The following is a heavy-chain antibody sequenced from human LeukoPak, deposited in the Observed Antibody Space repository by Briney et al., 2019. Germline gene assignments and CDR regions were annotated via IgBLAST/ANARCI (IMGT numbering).Heavy chain of an antibody. CDR3: ARGRLFYDFWSGYYTGHDDAFDI. Sequence: GASVKVSCKASGYTFTSYYMHWVRQATGQGLEWMGWMNPNSGNTGYAQKFQGRVTITRNTSISTAYMELSSLRSEDTAVYYCARGRLFYDFWSGYYTGHDDAFDIWGQGTMVTVSS. J-gene: IGHJ3*02. V-gene: IGHV1-8*03. CDR2: MNPNSGNT. D-gene: IGHD3-3*01. CDR1: GYTFTSYY.